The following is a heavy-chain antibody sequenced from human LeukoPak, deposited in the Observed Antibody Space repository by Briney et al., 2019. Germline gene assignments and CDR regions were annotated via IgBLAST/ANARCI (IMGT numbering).Heavy chain of an antibody. CDR1: GFTVSSNY. J-gene: IGHJ4*02. Sequence: GGSLRLSCAASGFTVSSNYMSWVRQAPGKGLERVSVIYSGGSTYYADSVKGRFTISRDNSKNTLYLQMNSLRAEDTAVYYCARGRYGDYAGGFDYWGQGTLVTVSS. CDR3: ARGRYGDYAGGFDY. D-gene: IGHD4-17*01. V-gene: IGHV3-66*01. CDR2: IYSGGST.